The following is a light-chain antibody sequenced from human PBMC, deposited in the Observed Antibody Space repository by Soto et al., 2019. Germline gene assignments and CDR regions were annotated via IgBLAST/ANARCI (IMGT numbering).Light chain of an antibody. Sequence: QSVLTQPASVSGSPGQSIAISCTGTSSDVGGYDQVSWYQQHPGKAPTLMIYAVSIRPSGVSNRFSGSKSGNTASLTISGPKAEDEADYYCSSYTGSGTFFGGGTQLTVL. J-gene: IGLJ2*01. V-gene: IGLV2-14*01. CDR3: SSYTGSGTF. CDR2: AVS. CDR1: SSDVGGYDQ.